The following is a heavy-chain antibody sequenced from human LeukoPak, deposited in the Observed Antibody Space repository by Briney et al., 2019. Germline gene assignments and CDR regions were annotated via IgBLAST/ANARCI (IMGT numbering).Heavy chain of an antibody. Sequence: SETLSLTCAVYGGSCSGYYWSWIRHPPGKGLELIGEINHSGSTNYNPSLKSRVTISVDTSKNQFSLKLSSVTAADTAVYYCARTRRQIIAAAFDYWGQGTLVTVSS. CDR2: INHSGST. CDR3: ARTRRQIIAAAFDY. D-gene: IGHD6-13*01. V-gene: IGHV4-34*01. CDR1: GGSCSGYY. J-gene: IGHJ4*02.